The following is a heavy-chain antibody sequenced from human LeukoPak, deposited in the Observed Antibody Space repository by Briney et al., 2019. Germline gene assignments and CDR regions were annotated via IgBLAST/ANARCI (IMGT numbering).Heavy chain of an antibody. J-gene: IGHJ6*02. V-gene: IGHV4-59*01. D-gene: IGHD1-26*01. CDR1: GGSIRSYY. CDR3: ARGRSGSYNYGMDV. CDR2: IYFSGNT. Sequence: SETLSLTCTVSGGSIRSYYWSWIRQAPGKGLEWIGYIYFSGNTNYNPSLKSRVTISVDTSRNQFSLKLTSVTAADTAVYYCARGRSGSYNYGMDVWGQGTTVTVSS.